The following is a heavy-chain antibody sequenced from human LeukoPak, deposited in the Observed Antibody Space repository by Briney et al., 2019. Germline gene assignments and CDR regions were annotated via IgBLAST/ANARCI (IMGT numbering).Heavy chain of an antibody. V-gene: IGHV3-23*01. D-gene: IGHD1-26*01. CDR3: AKRRATTDLREFDC. Sequence: GGTLRLSCAASGFTFSSYGMSWVRQAPGKGLEWVSTISGSGSSTFYADSVKGRFTISRDNSKNTLYLQMNSLRAEDTAIYYCAKRRATTDLREFDCWGQGTLVTVSS. CDR1: GFTFSSYG. CDR2: ISGSGSST. J-gene: IGHJ4*02.